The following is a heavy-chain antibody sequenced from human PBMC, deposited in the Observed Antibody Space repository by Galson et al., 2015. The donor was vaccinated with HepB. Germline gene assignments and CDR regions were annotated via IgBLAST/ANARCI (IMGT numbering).Heavy chain of an antibody. CDR1: GYIFTGHY. D-gene: IGHD2-15*01. V-gene: IGHV1-2*02. J-gene: IGHJ4*02. Sequence: SVKVSCKASGYIFTGHYIHWVRQAPGQGLEWMGWIFPNSGDTNYAQKFQGRVTMTRDTSISTAYMELNRLRSDDTAMYFCARGDRVCSGGSCFSAYFDYWGQGTLGTVSS. CDR2: IFPNSGDT. CDR3: ARGDRVCSGGSCFSAYFDY.